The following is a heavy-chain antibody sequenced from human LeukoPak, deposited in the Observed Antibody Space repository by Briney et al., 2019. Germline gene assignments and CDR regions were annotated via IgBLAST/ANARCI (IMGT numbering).Heavy chain of an antibody. V-gene: IGHV1-2*02. J-gene: IGHJ4*02. CDR3: AREGYYSGGACLDY. D-gene: IGHD2-15*01. CDR1: GYTFTGYY. CDR2: INPNSGGT. Sequence: ASVKVSCKASGYTFTGYYVNWVRQAPGQGLEWMGWINPNSGGTNYAQKLQGRVTMTRGTSISTAYMELSRLRSDDTAVYYCAREGYYSGGACLDYWGQETLVTVSS.